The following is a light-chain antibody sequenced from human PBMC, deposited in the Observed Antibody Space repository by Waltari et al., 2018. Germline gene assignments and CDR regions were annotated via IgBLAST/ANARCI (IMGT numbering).Light chain of an antibody. Sequence: QSALTQPASVSGSPGQSITISCTGTNNDVGAYNFVSWYQQHPGKAPQLMIHEVSNRPSGVSNRFSGSRSGNTASLTISGLQAEDEADYHCSSYTRSHTYVFGPGTTVTVL. J-gene: IGLJ1*01. CDR1: NNDVGAYNF. V-gene: IGLV2-14*01. CDR3: SSYTRSHTYV. CDR2: EVS.